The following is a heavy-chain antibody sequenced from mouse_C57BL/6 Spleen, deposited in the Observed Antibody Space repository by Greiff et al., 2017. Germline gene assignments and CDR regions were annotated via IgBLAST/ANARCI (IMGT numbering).Heavy chain of an antibody. Sequence: QVQLKESGAELVRPGASVTLSCKASGYTFTDYEMHWVKQTPVHGLEWIGAIDPETGGTAYNQKFKGKAILTADKSSSTAYMELRSLTSEDSAVYYCTREDGYSYAMDYWGQGTSVTVSS. CDR1: GYTFTDYE. D-gene: IGHD2-3*01. V-gene: IGHV1-15*01. CDR2: IDPETGGT. J-gene: IGHJ4*01. CDR3: TREDGYSYAMDY.